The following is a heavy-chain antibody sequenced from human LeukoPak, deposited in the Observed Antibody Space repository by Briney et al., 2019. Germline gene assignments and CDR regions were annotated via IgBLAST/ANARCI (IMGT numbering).Heavy chain of an antibody. D-gene: IGHD1-26*01. CDR3: AKVIPVQWELPSDHY. CDR1: GFTFSNSA. V-gene: IGHV3-23*01. J-gene: IGHJ4*02. CDR2: ISGSGGST. Sequence: GGSLRLSCAASGFTFSNSAMNWVRQAPGKGLEWVSAISGSGGSTYYADSVKGRFTISRDNSKNTLYLQMNSLRAEDTAVYYCAKVIPVQWELPSDHYWGQGTLVTVSS.